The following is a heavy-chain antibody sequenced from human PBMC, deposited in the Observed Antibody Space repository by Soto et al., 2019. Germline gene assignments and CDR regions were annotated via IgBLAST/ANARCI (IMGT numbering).Heavy chain of an antibody. CDR3: ARRGVFIAARPHSYYYCMHV. CDR2: MNPNSGNT. CDR1: GYTFTSYD. D-gene: IGHD6-6*01. V-gene: IGHV1-8*01. Sequence: ASVKVSCKASGYTFTSYDINWVRQATGQGLEWMGWMNPNSGNTGYAQKFQGRVTMTRNTSISTAYMELSSLRSEDTAVYYCARRGVFIAARPHSYYYCMHVSGQATTVTVSS. J-gene: IGHJ6*02.